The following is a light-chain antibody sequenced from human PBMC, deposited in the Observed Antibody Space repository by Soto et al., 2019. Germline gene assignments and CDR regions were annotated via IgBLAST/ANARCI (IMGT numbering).Light chain of an antibody. CDR1: QGISSY. CDR2: AAS. J-gene: IGKJ1*01. Sequence: IQLTQSPSSLYASLGDRVTITCRASQGISSYSAWYQQKPGKDPKPLIYAASTLQSGVPSRFSCSGSGTDFTLTISSLQTEDFATYYCQQLNSYPRTFGQGTKVDI. CDR3: QQLNSYPRT. V-gene: IGKV1-9*01.